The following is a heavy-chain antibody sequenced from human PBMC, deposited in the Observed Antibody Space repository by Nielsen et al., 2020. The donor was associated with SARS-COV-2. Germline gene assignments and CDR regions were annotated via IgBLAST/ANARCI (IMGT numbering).Heavy chain of an antibody. Sequence: SETLSLTCTVSGGSISSGYYYWNWIRQPPGKGLEWIGYIYYSGTTKYNPSLKSRVTISLDTSKNQFSLRLNSVTAADTAVYYCARHGLAGNYDYWGQGSPVTVSS. D-gene: IGHD6-13*01. CDR2: IYYSGTT. CDR1: GGSISSGYYY. CDR3: ARHGLAGNYDY. V-gene: IGHV4-61*01. J-gene: IGHJ4*02.